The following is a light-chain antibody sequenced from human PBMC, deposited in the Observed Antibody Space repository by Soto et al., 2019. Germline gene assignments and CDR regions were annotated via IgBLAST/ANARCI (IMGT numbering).Light chain of an antibody. CDR2: GAS. V-gene: IGKV3-20*01. CDR1: QSVSSSY. J-gene: IGKJ1*01. CDR3: QQYSSSPRT. Sequence: EIVLTQSPGTLSLSPGERATLSCRASQSVSSSYLAWYQQKPGQAPRLLIYGASSRATSIPDRFSGSGSGTEFTLTISRLEPEDFAVYYCQQYSSSPRTFGQGTKVEIK.